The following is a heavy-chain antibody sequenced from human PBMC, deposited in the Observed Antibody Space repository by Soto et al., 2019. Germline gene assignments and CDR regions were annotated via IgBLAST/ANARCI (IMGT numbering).Heavy chain of an antibody. CDR1: GGSISSGGYY. CDR3: ARDLTMVRGGFQN. V-gene: IGHV4-31*03. CDR2: IYYSGST. J-gene: IGHJ1*01. Sequence: PSETLSLTCTVSGGSISSGGYYWGWIRQHPGKGLEWIGYIYYSGSTYYNPSLKSRVTMSVDTSKNQFSLKLSSVTAADTAVYYCARDLTMVRGGFQNWGQGTLVTVSS. D-gene: IGHD3-10*01.